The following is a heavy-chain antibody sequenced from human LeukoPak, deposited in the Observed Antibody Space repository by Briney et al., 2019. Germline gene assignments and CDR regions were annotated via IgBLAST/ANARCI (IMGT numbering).Heavy chain of an antibody. J-gene: IGHJ4*02. Sequence: GASVEVSCKASGYTFTGYYMHWVRQAPGQGLEWMGWINPNSGGTNYAQKFQGWVTMTRDTSISTAYMELSRLRSDDTAVYYCAREISGTVAGPNDYWGQGTLVTVSS. D-gene: IGHD6-19*01. V-gene: IGHV1-2*04. CDR1: GYTFTGYY. CDR2: INPNSGGT. CDR3: AREISGTVAGPNDY.